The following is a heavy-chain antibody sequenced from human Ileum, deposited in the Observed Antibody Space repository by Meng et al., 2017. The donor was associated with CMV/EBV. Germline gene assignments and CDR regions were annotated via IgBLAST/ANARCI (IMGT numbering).Heavy chain of an antibody. V-gene: IGHV4-4*07. D-gene: IGHD6-13*01. CDR2: IYITGRT. Sequence: QWQLADAGPGLAKSSEPLSLTCTVSGGSVTSHWWSWIRQSAGKGLEWIGRIYITGRTNYNPSLKSRVTLSIDKSKDQFSLRLNSVTAADTAVYYCTRDLLVAAAAVFDSWGQGTLVTVSS. CDR3: TRDLLVAAAAVFDS. J-gene: IGHJ4*02. CDR1: GGSVTSHW.